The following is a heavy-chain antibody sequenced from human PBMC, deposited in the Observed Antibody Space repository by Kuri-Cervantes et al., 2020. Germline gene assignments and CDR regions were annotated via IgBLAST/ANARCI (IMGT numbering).Heavy chain of an antibody. CDR3: ARGYSYGWRWFDP. J-gene: IGHJ5*02. Sequence: ASVKVSCKTSGYTFNNYGLSWLRQAPGRGPEWMGWISGYNGDTNYAQKLQGRVTMTTDTSTSTAYMELRSLRSDDTAVYYCARGYSYGWRWFDPWGQGTLVTVSS. V-gene: IGHV1-18*01. D-gene: IGHD5-18*01. CDR1: GYTFNNYG. CDR2: ISGYNGDT.